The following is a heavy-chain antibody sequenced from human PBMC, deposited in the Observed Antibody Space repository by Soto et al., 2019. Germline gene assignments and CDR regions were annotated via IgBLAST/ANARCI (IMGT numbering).Heavy chain of an antibody. J-gene: IGHJ4*02. CDR1: GGTFSSYA. D-gene: IGHD3-22*01. CDR3: ARDDSSGYYSFDY. Sequence: QVQLVQSGAEVKKPGSSVKVSCKASGGTFSSYAISWVRQAPGQGLEWMGGSIPIFGTANYAQKFQGRVTITADEATSTAYMELSSVRSEDTAVYYCARDDSSGYYSFDYWGQGTLVTVSS. CDR2: SIPIFGTA. V-gene: IGHV1-69*01.